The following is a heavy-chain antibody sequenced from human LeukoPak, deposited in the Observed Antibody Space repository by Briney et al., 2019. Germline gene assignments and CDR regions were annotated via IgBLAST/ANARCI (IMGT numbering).Heavy chain of an antibody. CDR1: GFTFSSYG. J-gene: IGHJ4*02. CDR3: AKDLYSSGWYAYY. Sequence: GGSLRLSCAASGFTFSSYGIHWVRQAPGKGLEWVAFIRYDGSHKYYADSVKGRFTISRDNSKNTLYLQMNSLRAEDTAVYYCAKDLYSSGWYAYYWGQGTLVTVSS. CDR2: IRYDGSHK. D-gene: IGHD6-19*01. V-gene: IGHV3-30*02.